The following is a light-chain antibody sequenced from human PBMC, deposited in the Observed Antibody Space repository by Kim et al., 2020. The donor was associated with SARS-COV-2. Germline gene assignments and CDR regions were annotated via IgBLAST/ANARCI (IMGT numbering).Light chain of an antibody. V-gene: IGLV1-40*01. Sequence: PGQRVTNAGTGSSSMIGAEYNIHWYQQFPGTAPKLLIYGNNNRPSGVPDRFSASKSGTSAALVISGLQAEDEADYYCQSYDSRLWVFGGGTQLTVL. CDR1: SSMIGAEYN. CDR3: QSYDSRLWV. J-gene: IGLJ2*01. CDR2: GNN.